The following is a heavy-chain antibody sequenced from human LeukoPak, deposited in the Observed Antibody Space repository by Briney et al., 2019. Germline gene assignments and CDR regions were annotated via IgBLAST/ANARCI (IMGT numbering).Heavy chain of an antibody. Sequence: SETLSLTCTVSGGSISSSNYYWGWIRQPPGKGLEWIGTIYYSGSTYYNPSLKSRVTISVDTSKNQFSLKLSSVTAADTAVYYCARQGSFTRRGLHIWGQGTMVTVSP. J-gene: IGHJ3*02. D-gene: IGHD3-3*01. CDR2: IYYSGST. CDR3: ARQGSFTRRGLHI. V-gene: IGHV4-39*01. CDR1: GGSISSSNYY.